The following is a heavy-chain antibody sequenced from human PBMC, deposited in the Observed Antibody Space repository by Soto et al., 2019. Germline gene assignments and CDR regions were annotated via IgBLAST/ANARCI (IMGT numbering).Heavy chain of an antibody. Sequence: GESLKISCKGSGYSFTSYWIGWVRQMPGKGLEWMGIIYPGDSDTRYSPSFQGQVPISADKSISTAYLQWSSLKASDTAMYYCARDYYDSSGYPWSYYGRDVWGQGTTVTVS. V-gene: IGHV5-51*01. D-gene: IGHD3-22*01. CDR3: ARDYYDSSGYPWSYYGRDV. CDR1: GYSFTSYW. CDR2: IYPGDSDT. J-gene: IGHJ6*02.